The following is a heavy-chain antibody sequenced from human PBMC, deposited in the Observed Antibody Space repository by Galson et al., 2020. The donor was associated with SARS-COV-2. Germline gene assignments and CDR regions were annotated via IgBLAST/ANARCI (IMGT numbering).Heavy chain of an antibody. J-gene: IGHJ3*02. CDR3: ARRRSSSPGHPKAHAFDI. CDR2: IYHSGST. V-gene: IGHV4-38-2*01. Sequence: SETLSLTCAVSGYSISSGYYWGWIRQPPGKGLEWIGSIYHSGSTYYNPSLKSRVTISVDTSKNQFSLKLSSVTAADTAVYYCARRRSSSPGHPKAHAFDIWGQGTMVTVSS. CDR1: GYSISSGYY. D-gene: IGHD6-13*01.